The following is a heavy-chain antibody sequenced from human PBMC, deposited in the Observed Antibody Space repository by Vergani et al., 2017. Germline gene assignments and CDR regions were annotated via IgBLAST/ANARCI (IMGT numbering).Heavy chain of an antibody. D-gene: IGHD1-7*01. J-gene: IGHJ6*02. CDR3: ARAGELELLDYYYYGMDV. CDR2: INPSGGST. Sequence: QVQLVQSGAEVKKPGASVKVSCKASGYTFTSYYMHWVRQAPGQGLEWMGIINPSGGSTSYAQKFQGRVTMTRDTSTSTVYMELSSLRSEDTAVYYCARAGELELLDYYYYGMDVWGQGTTVTVSS. V-gene: IGHV1-46*01. CDR1: GYTFTSYY.